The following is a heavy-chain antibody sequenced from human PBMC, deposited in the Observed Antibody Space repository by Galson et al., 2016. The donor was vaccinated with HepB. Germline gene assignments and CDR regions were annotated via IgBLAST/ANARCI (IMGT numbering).Heavy chain of an antibody. J-gene: IGHJ4*02. CDR3: ARGSKTAGVD. D-gene: IGHD6-19*01. Sequence: SVKVSCKASGYTFNHYVITWVRQAPGQGLEWLGWSNSDGTNTPRVQSVLGRISMTADTSTNTAYMELKNLRSDDTAVYYCARGSKTAGVDWGQGTLVTVSS. CDR1: GYTFNHYV. CDR2: SNSDGTNT. V-gene: IGHV1-18*01.